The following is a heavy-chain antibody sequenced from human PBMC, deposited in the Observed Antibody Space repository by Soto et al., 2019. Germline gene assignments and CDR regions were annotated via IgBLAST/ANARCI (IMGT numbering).Heavy chain of an antibody. Sequence: ASVKVSCKASGYTFTSYAMHWVRQAPGQRLEWMGWINAGNGNTKYSQKFQGRVTITRDTSASTAYMELSSLRSEDTAVYYCARSSPFDWLSHNWFDPWGQGTLVTVSP. CDR3: ARSSPFDWLSHNWFDP. CDR2: INAGNGNT. D-gene: IGHD3-9*01. CDR1: GYTFTSYA. J-gene: IGHJ5*02. V-gene: IGHV1-3*01.